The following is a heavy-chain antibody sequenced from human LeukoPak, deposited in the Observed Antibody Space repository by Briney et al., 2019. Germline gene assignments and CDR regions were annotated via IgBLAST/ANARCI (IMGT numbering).Heavy chain of an antibody. CDR3: ARGRRGVRGVIPYYYYYMDV. CDR2: MNTNSGNT. Sequence: GASVKVSCKASGYTFTSYDINWVRQATGQGLEWMGWMNTNSGNTGYAQKFQGRVTMTRNTSISTAYMELSSLRSEDTAVYYCARGRRGVRGVIPYYYYYMDVWGKGTTVTISS. D-gene: IGHD3-10*01. V-gene: IGHV1-8*01. CDR1: GYTFTSYD. J-gene: IGHJ6*03.